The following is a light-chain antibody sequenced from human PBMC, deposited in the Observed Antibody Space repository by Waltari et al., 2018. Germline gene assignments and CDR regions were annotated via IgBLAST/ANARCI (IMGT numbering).Light chain of an antibody. CDR2: GRN. J-gene: IGLJ2*01. V-gene: IGLV3-19*01. CDR1: GLRSYY. Sequence: SSELTQDPAVSVALGQTVRITCLGDGLRSYYAAWYQQKPGQAPLLVFYGRNNRPSGIPDRFSGSNSGITASLTITGALAEDEADYYCSSRDNSYNHLVVFGGGTKLTVL. CDR3: SSRDNSYNHLVV.